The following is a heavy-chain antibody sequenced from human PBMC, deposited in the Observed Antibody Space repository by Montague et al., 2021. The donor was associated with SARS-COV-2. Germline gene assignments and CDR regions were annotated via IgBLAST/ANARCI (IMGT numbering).Heavy chain of an antibody. Sequence: SETLSLTCADHGGSFSDNIWTWIRQPPRKGLEWIGEIYPGGSTHYNPSLRSRVTMSRDTPERQFSLKLNSVTAADAAIYYCARGTYAARLAFWGQGALVIVSS. J-gene: IGHJ4*02. CDR2: IYPGGST. V-gene: IGHV4-34*01. CDR1: GGSFSDNI. D-gene: IGHD6-6*01. CDR3: ARGTYAARLAF.